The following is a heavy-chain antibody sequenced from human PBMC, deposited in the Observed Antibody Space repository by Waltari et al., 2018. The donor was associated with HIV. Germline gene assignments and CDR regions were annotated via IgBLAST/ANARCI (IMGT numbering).Heavy chain of an antibody. CDR1: GYTFTGYY. CDR2: INPNNGGT. V-gene: IGHV1-2*02. D-gene: IGHD4-17*01. J-gene: IGHJ4*02. CDR3: ARNLDGDYVLAY. Sequence: QVQLVQSGAEVKKPGASVKVSCKGSGYTFTGYYIHWVRQAPGQGLEWMGWINPNNGGTNYEQKFKDRVTMTRDTSISTAYMELSRLRSDDTAVYYCARNLDGDYVLAYWGQGILVTVSS.